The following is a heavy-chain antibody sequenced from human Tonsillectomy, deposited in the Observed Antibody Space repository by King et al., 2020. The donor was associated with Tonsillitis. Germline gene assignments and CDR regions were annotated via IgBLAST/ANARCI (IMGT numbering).Heavy chain of an antibody. V-gene: IGHV1-2*02. Sequence: VQLVESGAEVKKPGASVKVSCKASGNTFAGYYMHWVRQAPGQGLEWMGWINPNSGGTDYAQKFQGRVTMTRDTSISTVYMELSRLTCDDTAVYFCAREGSLSGLGYCTSTRCYTGEESAFDIWGQGTMVTVSS. CDR3: AREGSLSGLGYCTSTRCYTGEESAFDI. D-gene: IGHD2-2*02. J-gene: IGHJ3*02. CDR2: INPNSGGT. CDR1: GNTFAGYY.